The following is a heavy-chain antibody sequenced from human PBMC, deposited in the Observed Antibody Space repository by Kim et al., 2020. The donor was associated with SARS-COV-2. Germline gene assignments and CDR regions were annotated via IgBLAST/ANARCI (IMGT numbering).Heavy chain of an antibody. J-gene: IGHJ6*02. CDR2: IKQDGSKK. CDR3: ARERFEVLPGAVPYYYYGMDV. CDR1: GFTFSSYA. D-gene: IGHD2-8*02. V-gene: IGHV3-7*03. Sequence: GGSLRLSCAASGFTFSSYAMHWVRQAPGKGLEWVADIKQDGSKKYYADSVKGRFTISRDNAKNSLYLQMNSLRAEDTAVYYCARERFEVLPGAVPYYYYGMDVWGQGTTVTVSS.